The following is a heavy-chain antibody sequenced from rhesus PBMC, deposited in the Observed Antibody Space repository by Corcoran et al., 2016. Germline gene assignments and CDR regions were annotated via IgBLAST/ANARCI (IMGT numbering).Heavy chain of an antibody. D-gene: IGHD1-44*01. J-gene: IGHJ4*01. V-gene: IGHV4S11*01. Sequence: QVQLQESGPGLVKPSETLSLTCAFSGDSLRRSYWNGIRQAPGKGREWNGHISGSGSSTKYNPSLKSRVTLSVDTSKNQISLRLNSVTAADMAIYYCARGYSAYTSADYWGQGVLVTVSS. CDR1: GDSLRRSY. CDR3: ARGYSAYTSADY. CDR2: ISGSGSST.